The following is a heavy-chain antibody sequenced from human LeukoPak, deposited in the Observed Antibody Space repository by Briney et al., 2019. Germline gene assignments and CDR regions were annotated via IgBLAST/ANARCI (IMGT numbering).Heavy chain of an antibody. D-gene: IGHD2-15*01. CDR2: IYHGGNT. J-gene: IGHJ4*02. V-gene: IGHV4-38-2*01. CDR1: GYSISSGYH. CDR3: ARTRYCSGATCYSPERFDS. Sequence: SETLSLTCAVSGYSISSGYHWGWIRQPPGKGLEWIGSIYHGGNTYYNPSLRSRVTILVDTAMNQFSLKLPSVTAADTAVYYCARTRYCSGATCYSPERFDSWGQGTLVTVSS.